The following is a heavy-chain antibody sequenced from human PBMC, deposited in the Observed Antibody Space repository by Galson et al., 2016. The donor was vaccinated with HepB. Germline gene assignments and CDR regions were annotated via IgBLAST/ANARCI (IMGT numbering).Heavy chain of an antibody. CDR2: LSPSGTST. CDR3: ARDQRWLQFGKDAFDL. CDR1: RFTFSSYG. J-gene: IGHJ3*01. V-gene: IGHV3-23*01. Sequence: SLRLSCAASRFTFSSYGMSWVRQAPGKGLEWVPGLSPSGTSTHYADSVKGRFSISRDNSKTTLYLQMNSLRVEDTALYYCARDQRWLQFGKDAFDLWGQGTFVIVSS. D-gene: IGHD5-24*01.